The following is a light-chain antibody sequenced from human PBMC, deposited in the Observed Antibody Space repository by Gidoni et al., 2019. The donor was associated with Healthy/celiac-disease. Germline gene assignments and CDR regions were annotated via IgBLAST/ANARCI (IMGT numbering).Light chain of an antibody. CDR2: DVS. V-gene: IGLV2-14*01. CDR3: SSYTSSSTRV. CDR1: SSDVGRYNY. J-gene: IGLJ3*02. Sequence: QSALTQPASVSGSPGQSITLPFTGTSSDVGRYNYVSWYQQHPGKAPKLMIYDVSNRPSGVSNRFSGSKSGNTASLTISGLQAEDEADYYCSSYTSSSTRVFGGGTKLTVL.